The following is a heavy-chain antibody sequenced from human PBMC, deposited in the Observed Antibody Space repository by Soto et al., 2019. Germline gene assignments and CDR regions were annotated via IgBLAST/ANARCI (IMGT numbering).Heavy chain of an antibody. Sequence: GGSLRLSCAASGFTFRSFTMNWVRQAPGKGLEWVSTISSNGAYIYYTDALRGRFTISRDNAKSSLHLQMNSLRAEDTAVYYCTRDASRDSSARGWFDPWGPGTLVTVSS. CDR3: TRDASRDSSARGWFDP. D-gene: IGHD6-13*01. CDR2: ISSNGAYI. CDR1: GFTFRSFT. J-gene: IGHJ5*02. V-gene: IGHV3-21*01.